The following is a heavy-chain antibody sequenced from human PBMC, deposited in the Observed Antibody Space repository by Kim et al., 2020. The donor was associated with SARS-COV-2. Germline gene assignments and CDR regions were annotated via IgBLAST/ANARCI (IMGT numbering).Heavy chain of an antibody. CDR3: SKGAGSSGWCGSLGRNFDY. CDR1: GSTLSSYG. Sequence: GGSLRLSCAVSGSTLSSYGMHWVRPALGKGLAWVADISHDGSNKYYADTVKGRFTISRDNSKNTLYLQMNSLCAEDTAVYDCSKGAGSSGWCGSLGRNFDYGGKGAL. CDR2: ISHDGSNK. V-gene: IGHV3-30*18. J-gene: IGHJ4*02. D-gene: IGHD6-13*01.